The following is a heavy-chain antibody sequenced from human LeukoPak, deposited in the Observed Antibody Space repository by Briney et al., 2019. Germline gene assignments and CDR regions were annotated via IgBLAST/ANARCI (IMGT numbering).Heavy chain of an antibody. CDR2: LSSTSSDK. D-gene: IGHD6-13*01. Sequence: GGSLRLSCAASGFSFSSYSMNWVRQAPGKGLEWVSSLSSTSSDKRYAESVTGRFTISRDNAKNSVYLQMNSLRAEDTAVYYCARGSSPGFDYWGQGTLVTVSS. CDR3: ARGSSPGFDY. V-gene: IGHV3-21*06. CDR1: GFSFSSYS. J-gene: IGHJ4*02.